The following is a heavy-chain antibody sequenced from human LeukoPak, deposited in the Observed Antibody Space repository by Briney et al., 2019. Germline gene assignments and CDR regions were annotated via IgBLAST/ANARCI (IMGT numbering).Heavy chain of an antibody. CDR2: ISSDGGRT. V-gene: IGHV3-64D*09. CDR1: GFTFSSFA. Sequence: ASLRLSCSASGFTFSSFAMFWVRQAPGEGLEYVSGISSDGGRTNYADSVKARFTISRDNSKVTLYLQMTSLRPEDTAIYYCVKDPSGNYFYFDYWGQGTLVTVSS. J-gene: IGHJ4*02. D-gene: IGHD1-26*01. CDR3: VKDPSGNYFYFDY.